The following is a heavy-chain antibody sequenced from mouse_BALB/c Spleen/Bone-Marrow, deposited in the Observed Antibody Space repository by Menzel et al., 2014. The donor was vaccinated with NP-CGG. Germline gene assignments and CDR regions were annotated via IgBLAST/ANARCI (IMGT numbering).Heavy chain of an antibody. CDR2: INPSSGSA. CDR3: ARGGTRYYFDY. CDR1: GYTFTYYT. J-gene: IGHJ2*01. Sequence: QVQLQQSGAEVARPGASVKMSCKASGYTFTYYTMQWVKQRTGQGLEWIRYINPSSGSANYNQNFKDKATLTADKSSSTAYMQLTSLTSEDSAVYYCARGGTRYYFDYWGQGTTLTVSS. D-gene: IGHD3-3*01. V-gene: IGHV1-4*01.